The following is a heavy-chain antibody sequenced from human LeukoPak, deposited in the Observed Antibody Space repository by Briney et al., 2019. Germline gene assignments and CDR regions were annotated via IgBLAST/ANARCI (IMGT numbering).Heavy chain of an antibody. CDR1: GGSFSNYF. V-gene: IGHV4-34*01. CDR3: ARGPQERYSDS. J-gene: IGHJ4*01. CDR2: INHSGST. Sequence: SETLSLTCAVYGGSFSNYFWSWIRQPPGKGLEWIGEINHSGSTNYNPSLESRVTISLDTSKNQFSLELTYVTAADTAVYYCARGPQERYSDSWGQGTLVTVSS.